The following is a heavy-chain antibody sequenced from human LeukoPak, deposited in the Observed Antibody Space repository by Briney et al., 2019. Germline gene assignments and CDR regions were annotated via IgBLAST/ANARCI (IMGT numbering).Heavy chain of an antibody. D-gene: IGHD2-21*01. Sequence: SVTVSCTASGGTFSSYAISWVRQAPGQGLEWMGGIIPIFGTANYAQKFQGRVTITADESTSTAYMELSSLRSEDTAVYYCARAELFGGIPYYFDYWGQGTLVTVSS. V-gene: IGHV1-69*13. CDR1: GGTFSSYA. CDR2: IIPIFGTA. J-gene: IGHJ4*02. CDR3: ARAELFGGIPYYFDY.